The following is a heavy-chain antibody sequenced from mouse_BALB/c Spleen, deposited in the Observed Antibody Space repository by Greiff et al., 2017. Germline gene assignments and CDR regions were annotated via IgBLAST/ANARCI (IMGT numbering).Heavy chain of an antibody. CDR2: ISTYYGDA. CDR3: ARGSSYRFDY. CDR1: GYTFTDYA. D-gene: IGHD1-1*01. Sequence: VKLMESGAELVRPGVSVKISCKGSGYTFTDYAMHWVKQSHAKSLEWIGVISTYYGDASYNQKFKGKATMTVDKSSSTAYMELARLTSEDSAIYYCARGSSYRFDYWGQGTTLTVSS. J-gene: IGHJ2*01. V-gene: IGHV1S137*01.